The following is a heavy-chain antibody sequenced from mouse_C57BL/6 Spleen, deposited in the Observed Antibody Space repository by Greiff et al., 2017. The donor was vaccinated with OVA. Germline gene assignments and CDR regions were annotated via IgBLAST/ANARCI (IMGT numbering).Heavy chain of an antibody. CDR1: GYSFTGYY. J-gene: IGHJ3*01. Sequence: EVQLQQSGPELVKPGASVKISCKASGYSFTGYYMNWVKQSPEKSLEWIGEINPSTGGTTYNQKFKAKATLTVDKSSSTAYMQLTSLTSEDSAVYYCAKVQAGLPAYWGQGTLVTVSA. D-gene: IGHD3-1*01. V-gene: IGHV1-42*01. CDR3: AKVQAGLPAY. CDR2: INPSTGGT.